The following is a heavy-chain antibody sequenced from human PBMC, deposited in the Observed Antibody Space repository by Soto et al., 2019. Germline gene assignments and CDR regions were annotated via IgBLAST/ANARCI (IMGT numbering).Heavy chain of an antibody. CDR2: INHSGTI. D-gene: IGHD2-21*02. Sequence: SITCAVTGVSLGGDYWPWIRQALGKGLEWIGEINHSGTINFDPSLRSRLTISLDTSKKEFSLKLSSVTDADTATYYCARADRTLVTSYSLDVWGQGTTVTVSS. J-gene: IGHJ6*02. CDR3: ARADRTLVTSYSLDV. V-gene: IGHV4-34*01. CDR1: GVSLGGDY.